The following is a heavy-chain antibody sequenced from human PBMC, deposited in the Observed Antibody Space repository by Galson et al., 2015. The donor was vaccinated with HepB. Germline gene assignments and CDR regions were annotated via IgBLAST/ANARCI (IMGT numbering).Heavy chain of an antibody. Sequence: SLRLSCAASGFTVSSNYMSWVRQAPGKGLEWVSIIYSGGSAYYADSVKGRFAISRDNSKNTLYLQMNSLRAEDTAVYYCARARVSEGIDHWGRGTLVTVSS. CDR3: ARARVSEGIDH. D-gene: IGHD5/OR15-5a*01. CDR1: GFTVSSNY. V-gene: IGHV3-53*01. J-gene: IGHJ4*02. CDR2: IYSGGSA.